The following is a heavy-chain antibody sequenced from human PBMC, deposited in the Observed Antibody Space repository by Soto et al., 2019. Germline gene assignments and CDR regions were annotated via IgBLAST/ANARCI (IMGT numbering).Heavy chain of an antibody. CDR3: AHRRPHYGDWNYGYFDY. Sequence: QITLKESGPTLVTPTQTLTLTCTFSGFSLTTSGVGVGWIRQPPGKALEFLVFIYWDDDKRYSTSLRSRLTITKDASKNQVVLTLANMDPVDTATYYCAHRRPHYGDWNYGYFDYSGQGTLVIVAS. V-gene: IGHV2-5*02. CDR1: GFSLTTSGVG. CDR2: IYWDDDK. J-gene: IGHJ4*02. D-gene: IGHD4-17*01.